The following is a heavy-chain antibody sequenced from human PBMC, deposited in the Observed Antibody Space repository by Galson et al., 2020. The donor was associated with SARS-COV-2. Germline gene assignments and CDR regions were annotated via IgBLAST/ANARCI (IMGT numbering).Heavy chain of an antibody. V-gene: IGHV1-2*02. D-gene: IGHD6-13*01. CDR1: GYTFSGYY. Sequence: ASVKVSCKAFGYTFSGYYIHWVRQAPGQGLEWMGWVNPNSGGTKYAQKFQGRVTMTRDTSINTAYMELSRLIYDDTAVYFCARAQYSSTWYGREEYFQYWGQGTLVTVSS. J-gene: IGHJ1*01. CDR2: VNPNSGGT. CDR3: ARAQYSSTWYGREEYFQY.